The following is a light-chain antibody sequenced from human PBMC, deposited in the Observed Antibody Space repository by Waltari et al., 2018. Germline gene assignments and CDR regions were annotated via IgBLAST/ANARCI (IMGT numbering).Light chain of an antibody. Sequence: DIQMTQSPSSLSASVGARVTITCRASQSISSYLNWYRQKPGKAPKLLIYAASSLQSGVPSRFSGSESGTDFTLTISSLQPEDFATYYCQQSYSTPLFGGGTKVEIK. CDR3: QQSYSTPL. CDR2: AAS. CDR1: QSISSY. J-gene: IGKJ4*01. V-gene: IGKV1-39*01.